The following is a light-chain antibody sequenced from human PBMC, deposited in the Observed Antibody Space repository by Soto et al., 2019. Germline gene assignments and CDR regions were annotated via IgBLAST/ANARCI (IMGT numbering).Light chain of an antibody. CDR3: SSYAGSNNFDVV. CDR2: EVS. CDR1: SSDVGGYNY. V-gene: IGLV2-8*01. Sequence: QSVLTQPPSASGSPGQSVTISCTGTSSDVGGYNYVSWYQQHPGKAPKLMIYEVSKRPSGVPDRFSGSKSGNTASLTVSGLQAEYEADYYCSSYAGSNNFDVVFGGGTKLTVL. J-gene: IGLJ2*01.